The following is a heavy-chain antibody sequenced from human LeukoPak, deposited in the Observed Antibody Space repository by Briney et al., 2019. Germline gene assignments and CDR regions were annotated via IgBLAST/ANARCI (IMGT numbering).Heavy chain of an antibody. CDR2: IYYSGST. V-gene: IGHV4-59*01. CDR3: ARVPGEGVIYSSPPIAFDI. J-gene: IGHJ3*02. Sequence: KPSETLSLTCTVSGGSISSYYWSWIRQPPGKGLEWIGYIYYSGSTNYSPSLKSRVTISVDTSKNQFSLKLSSVTAADTAVYYCARVPGEGVIYSSPPIAFDIWGQGTMVTVSS. CDR1: GGSISSYY. D-gene: IGHD2/OR15-2a*01.